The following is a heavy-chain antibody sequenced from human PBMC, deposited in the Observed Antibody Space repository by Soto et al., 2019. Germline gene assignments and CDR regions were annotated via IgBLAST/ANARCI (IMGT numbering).Heavy chain of an antibody. CDR3: AMDDFWSGYKGGLHDY. Sequence: GGSLRLSCAASGFTFSSYAMSWVRQAPGKGLEWVSAISGSGGSTYYADSVKGRFTISRDNSKNTLYLQMNSLRAEDTAVYYCAMDDFWSGYKGGLHDYWGQGTLVTVSS. CDR2: ISGSGGST. D-gene: IGHD3-3*01. V-gene: IGHV3-23*01. CDR1: GFTFSSYA. J-gene: IGHJ4*02.